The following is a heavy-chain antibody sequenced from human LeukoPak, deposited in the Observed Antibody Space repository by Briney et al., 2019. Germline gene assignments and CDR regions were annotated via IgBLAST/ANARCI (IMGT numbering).Heavy chain of an antibody. Sequence: SETLSLTCTVSGGSISSYYWSWIRQPPGKGLEWIGYIYYSGSTNYNPSLKSRVTISVDTSKNQFALKLSSLTAADTAVYYCARLELQVFDYWGQGTLVTVSS. CDR1: GGSISSYY. CDR3: ARLELQVFDY. CDR2: IYYSGST. V-gene: IGHV4-59*08. D-gene: IGHD1-7*01. J-gene: IGHJ4*02.